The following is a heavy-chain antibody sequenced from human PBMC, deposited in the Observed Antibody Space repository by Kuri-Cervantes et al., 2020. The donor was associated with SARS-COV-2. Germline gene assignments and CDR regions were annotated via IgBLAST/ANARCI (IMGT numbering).Heavy chain of an antibody. V-gene: IGHV4-59*08. CDR1: YASMTSFY. D-gene: IGHD3-3*01. CDR2: IYYTGKS. Sequence: GSLRLSCTVSYASMTSFYWSWIRQAPGRGLEWIGYIYYTGKSNYNPSLESRVSMSLAASEGRFFLTLSSVTAADTAVYYCARQMMSSITIFGVVITRNWLDPWGQGTLVTVSS. CDR3: ARQMMSSITIFGVVITRNWLDP. J-gene: IGHJ5*02.